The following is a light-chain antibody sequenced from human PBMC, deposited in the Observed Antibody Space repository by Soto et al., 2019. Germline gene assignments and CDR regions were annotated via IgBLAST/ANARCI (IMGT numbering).Light chain of an antibody. V-gene: IGLV2-14*01. CDR3: SSFTPSSTYV. J-gene: IGLJ1*01. CDR1: SSDVGYYNY. Sequence: QSALTQPASVSGSPGQSITIPCTGTSSDVGYYNYVSWYQQYPGKAPKVMIYEVSNRPSGISNRFSGSKSGNTASLTISGLQAADEADYYCSSFTPSSTYVFGTGTKVTVL. CDR2: EVS.